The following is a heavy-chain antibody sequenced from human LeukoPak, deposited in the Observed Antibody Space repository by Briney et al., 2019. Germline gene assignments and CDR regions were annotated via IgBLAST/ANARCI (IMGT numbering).Heavy chain of an antibody. CDR2: ISYDGSNK. CDR3: ARDRDNLDY. Sequence: GRSLRLSCTASGFTFSDYGIHWVRQAPGKGLEWVTFISYDGSNKYYVDSVKGRFTISRDNSKNTLYLQMNSLRAEDTAVYYCARDRDNLDYWGQGTLVTVSS. J-gene: IGHJ4*02. CDR1: GFTFSDYG. D-gene: IGHD2-15*01. V-gene: IGHV3-30*03.